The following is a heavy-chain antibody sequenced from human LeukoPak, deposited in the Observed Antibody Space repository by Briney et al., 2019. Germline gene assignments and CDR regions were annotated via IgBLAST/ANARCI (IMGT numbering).Heavy chain of an antibody. D-gene: IGHD6-6*01. Sequence: SETLSLTCTVSGGSISSYYWSWIRQPPGKGLEWIGYIYYSGSTNYNPSLKSRVTISVDTSKNQFSLKLSSVTAADTAVYYCARHRRSLRTSPKAGAFDIWGQGTMVTVSS. CDR1: GGSISSYY. J-gene: IGHJ3*02. V-gene: IGHV4-59*08. CDR2: IYYSGST. CDR3: ARHRRSLRTSPKAGAFDI.